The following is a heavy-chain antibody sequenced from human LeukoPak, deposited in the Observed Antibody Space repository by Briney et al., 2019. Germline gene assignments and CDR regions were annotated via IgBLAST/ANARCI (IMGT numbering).Heavy chain of an antibody. V-gene: IGHV3-21*01. D-gene: IGHD4-23*01. CDR1: GFTFSSYS. Sequence: GGSLRLSCAASGFTFSSYSMNWVRQAPGKGLEWVSSISSSSSYIYYADSVEGRFTLSRDNAKNSLYLQMNSLRAEDTAVYYCARAETTVARGWFDPWGQGTLVTVSS. CDR3: ARAETTVARGWFDP. J-gene: IGHJ5*02. CDR2: ISSSSSYI.